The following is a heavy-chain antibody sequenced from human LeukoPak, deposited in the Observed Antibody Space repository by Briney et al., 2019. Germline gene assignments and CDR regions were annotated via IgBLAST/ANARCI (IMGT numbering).Heavy chain of an antibody. Sequence: GGSLRLSCAASGFTVSTNFMTWVRQAPGKGLEWVSVIYSGVETYYADSVKGRFTISRDNSKNTLYLQINSLRAEDTAVYYCARDSSGWYYFDFWGQGTLVTVSS. D-gene: IGHD6-19*01. V-gene: IGHV3-66*01. CDR1: GFTVSTNF. J-gene: IGHJ4*02. CDR2: IYSGVET. CDR3: ARDSSGWYYFDF.